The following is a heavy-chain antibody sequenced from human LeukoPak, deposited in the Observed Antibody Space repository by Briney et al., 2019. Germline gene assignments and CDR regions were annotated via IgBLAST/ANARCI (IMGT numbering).Heavy chain of an antibody. CDR2: MNPNSGNT. J-gene: IGHJ6*03. D-gene: IGHD2/OR15-2a*01. CDR3: ARASMALYYYYMDV. CDR1: GYTFTSYD. V-gene: IGHV1-8*01. Sequence: ASVKVSCKASGYTFTSYDINWVRQATGQGLEWMGWMNPNSGNTGYAQKFQGRVTITADKSTSTAYMELSSLRSEDTAVYYCARASMALYYYYMDVWGKGTTVTVSS.